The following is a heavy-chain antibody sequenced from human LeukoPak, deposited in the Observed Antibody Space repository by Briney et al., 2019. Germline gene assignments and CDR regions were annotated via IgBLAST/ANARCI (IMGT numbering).Heavy chain of an antibody. CDR3: ARGVVIAPQTFDY. Sequence: SETLSLTCTVSGDSINGFYWSWIRQPPGKGLEWIGYIYYSGSTNYNPSFKSRVTISVDTSKNQFSLKLSSVTAADTAVYYCARGVVIAPQTFDYWGQGTLVTVSS. CDR1: GDSINGFY. J-gene: IGHJ4*02. CDR2: IYYSGST. D-gene: IGHD2-21*01. V-gene: IGHV4-59*01.